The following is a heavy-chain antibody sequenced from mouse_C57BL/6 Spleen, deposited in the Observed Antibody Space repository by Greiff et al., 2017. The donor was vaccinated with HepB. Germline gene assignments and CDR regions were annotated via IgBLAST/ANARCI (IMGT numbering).Heavy chain of an antibody. J-gene: IGHJ1*03. CDR1: GYTFTGYW. CDR2: ILPGSGST. Sequence: VQLQQSGAELMKPGASVKLSCKATGYTFTGYWIEWVKQRPGHGLEWIGEILPGSGSTNYNEKFKGTATFTADTSSNTAYMQLSSLTTEDSAILYWARNYGSSYEVYWDCDVWGTGTTVTVSS. D-gene: IGHD1-1*01. CDR3: ARNYGSSYEVYWDCDV. V-gene: IGHV1-9*01.